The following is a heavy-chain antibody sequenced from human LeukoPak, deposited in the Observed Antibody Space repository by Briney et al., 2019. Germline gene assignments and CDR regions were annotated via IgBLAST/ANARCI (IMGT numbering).Heavy chain of an antibody. CDR3: ARDSGNDEGPYYFEY. CDR2: IIPIFGTA. J-gene: IGHJ4*02. V-gene: IGHV1-69*05. D-gene: IGHD1-1*01. Sequence: ASVKVSCKASGGTFSSYAISWVRHAPGQRPEWMGGIIPIFGTAKYAQKFQGRVTITTDESTSTAYMELSSLRSEDTAVYYCARDSGNDEGPYYFEYWGQGTLVTVSS. CDR1: GGTFSSYA.